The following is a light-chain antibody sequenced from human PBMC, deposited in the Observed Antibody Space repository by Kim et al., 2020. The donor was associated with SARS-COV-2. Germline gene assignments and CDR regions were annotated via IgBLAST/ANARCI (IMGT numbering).Light chain of an antibody. J-gene: IGKJ1*01. Sequence: VSPEKSATISRGARQSARTSLAWFQQRPGQAPRLLIYEASSRATGSPVRFSGSGSGTDFTLTISSLQPEDFAVYYCRQRQSRPWTFGHGTKVDSK. V-gene: IGKV3-11*01. CDR3: RQRQSRPWT. CDR1: QSARTS. CDR2: EAS.